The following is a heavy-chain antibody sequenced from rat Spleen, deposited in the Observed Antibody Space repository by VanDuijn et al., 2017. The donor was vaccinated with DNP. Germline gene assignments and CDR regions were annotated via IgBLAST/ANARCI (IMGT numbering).Heavy chain of an antibody. CDR3: ARWTRYFDY. Sequence: EVQLQESGSGLVKPSQSLSLTCSVIGYSITSNYWGWIRKFPGNKMEYIGHISYSGSTNYNPPLKSRISITRDTSRNHFFLHLNSVTIEDTATYYCARWTRYFDYWGQGVMVTVSS. J-gene: IGHJ2*01. V-gene: IGHV3-1*01. D-gene: IGHD1-7*01. CDR2: ISYSGST. CDR1: GYSITSNY.